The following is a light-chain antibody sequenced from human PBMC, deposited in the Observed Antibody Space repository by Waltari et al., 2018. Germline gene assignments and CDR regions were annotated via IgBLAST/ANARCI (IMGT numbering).Light chain of an antibody. CDR1: QSISTN. CDR2: GAS. V-gene: IGKV3D-15*01. CDR3: QQYNNWPLTVT. Sequence: EIVMTQSPATVSVSPGERATLPCRASQSISTNLAWYQQKPGQAPRLLSYGASTRATGIPVRFSGSGSGTEFTLTISSLQSEDFGLYYCQQYNNWPLTVTFGQGTRLDI. J-gene: IGKJ5*01.